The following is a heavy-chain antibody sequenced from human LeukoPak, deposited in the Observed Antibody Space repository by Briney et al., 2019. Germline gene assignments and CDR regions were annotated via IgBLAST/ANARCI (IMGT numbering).Heavy chain of an antibody. J-gene: IGHJ6*03. V-gene: IGHV4-34*01. Sequence: SETLSLTCAVYGGSFSGYYWSWIRQPPGKGLEWIGEINHSGSTNYNPSLKSRVTTSVDTPKNQFSLKLSSVTAADTAVYYCARGTVVVVVPAAMSYYYMDVWGKGTTVTVSS. CDR2: INHSGST. CDR3: ARGTVVVVVPAAMSYYYMDV. D-gene: IGHD2-2*01. CDR1: GGSFSGYY.